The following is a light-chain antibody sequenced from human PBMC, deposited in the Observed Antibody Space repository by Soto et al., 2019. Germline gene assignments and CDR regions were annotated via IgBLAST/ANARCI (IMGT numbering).Light chain of an antibody. Sequence: EIVVTQSPGTLSLSPGERATLYCRASQSVSRNFLAWYQQKPGQAPRLLISGASSRATGIPDRVSGSGSGTDFTLTISRLEPEDIAVYYCQQYSISPITFGQGTRLEIK. V-gene: IGKV3-20*01. J-gene: IGKJ5*01. CDR1: QSVSRNF. CDR3: QQYSISPIT. CDR2: GAS.